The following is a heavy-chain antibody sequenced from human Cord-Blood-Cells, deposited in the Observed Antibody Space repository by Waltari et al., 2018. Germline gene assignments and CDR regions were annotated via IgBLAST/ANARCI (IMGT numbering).Heavy chain of an antibody. Sequence: QVQLVQSGAEVKKPGASVKVSCKVSGYTLTELSMPWLRQPPGKGLEWMGGFDPEDGETIYAQKFQGRVTMTEDTSTDTAYMELNSLRSEDTAVYYCATLGYCSSTSCYFGMDVWGQGTTVTVSS. V-gene: IGHV1-24*01. D-gene: IGHD2-2*01. CDR2: FDPEDGET. J-gene: IGHJ6*02. CDR1: GYTLTELS. CDR3: ATLGYCSSTSCYFGMDV.